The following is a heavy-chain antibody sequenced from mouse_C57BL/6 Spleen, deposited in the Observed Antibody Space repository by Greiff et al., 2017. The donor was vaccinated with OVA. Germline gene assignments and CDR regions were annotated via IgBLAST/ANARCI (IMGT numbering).Heavy chain of an antibody. J-gene: IGHJ2*01. CDR3: ASLYYDYDEGDY. D-gene: IGHD2-4*01. CDR2: INPNNGGT. V-gene: IGHV1-26*01. CDR1: GYTFTDYY. Sequence: VQLQQSGPELVKPGASVKISCKASGYTFTDYYMNWVKQSHGKSLEWIGDINPNNGGTSYNQKFKGKATLTVDKSSSTAYMELRSLTSEDSAVYYCASLYYDYDEGDYWGQGTTLTVSS.